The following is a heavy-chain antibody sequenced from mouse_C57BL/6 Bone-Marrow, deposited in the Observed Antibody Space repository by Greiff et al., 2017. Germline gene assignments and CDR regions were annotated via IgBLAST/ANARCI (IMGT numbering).Heavy chain of an antibody. J-gene: IGHJ4*01. Sequence: QVQLQQPGAELVKPGASVKLSCKASGYTFTSYWMHWVKQRPGQGLEWIGMIHPNSGSTNYNEKFKSKATLTVDKSSSTAYMQLSSLTSEDSAVYYCGRSDGNAYGMEYWGQGASVTVAS. CDR1: GYTFTSYW. D-gene: IGHD2-1*01. V-gene: IGHV1-64*01. CDR3: GRSDGNAYGMEY. CDR2: IHPNSGST.